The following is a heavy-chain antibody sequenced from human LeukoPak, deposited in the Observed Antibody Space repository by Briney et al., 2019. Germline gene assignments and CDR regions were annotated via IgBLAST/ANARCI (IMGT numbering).Heavy chain of an antibody. V-gene: IGHV3-48*03. CDR1: GFTFSSYV. D-gene: IGHD3-10*02. Sequence: GGSLRLSCAASGFTFSSYVMHWVRQAPGKGLEWVSYISSSGSTIYYADSVRGRFTISRDNAKNSLYLQMNSLRAEDTAVYYCAELGITMIGGVWGKGTTVTISS. CDR2: ISSSGSTI. CDR3: AELGITMIGGV. J-gene: IGHJ6*04.